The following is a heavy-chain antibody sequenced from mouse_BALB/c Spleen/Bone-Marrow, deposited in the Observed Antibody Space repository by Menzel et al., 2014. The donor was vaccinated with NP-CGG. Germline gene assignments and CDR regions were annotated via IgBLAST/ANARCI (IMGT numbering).Heavy chain of an antibody. D-gene: IGHD2-1*01. J-gene: IGHJ4*01. Sequence: EVKLMESGGGLVQPGGSMKLSCVAPGFTFSNYWMNWVRQSPEKGLEWVAEIRLKSNNYATHYAESVKGRFTISRDDSKSSVYLQMNNLRAEDTGIYYCTRGIYYGNYYAMDYWGQGTSVTVSS. CDR1: GFTFSNYW. CDR2: IRLKSNNYAT. V-gene: IGHV6-6*02. CDR3: TRGIYYGNYYAMDY.